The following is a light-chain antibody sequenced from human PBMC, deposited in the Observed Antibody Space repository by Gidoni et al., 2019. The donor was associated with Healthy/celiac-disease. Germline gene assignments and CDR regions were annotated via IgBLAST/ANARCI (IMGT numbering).Light chain of an antibody. CDR3: QQYNNWPYT. V-gene: IGKV3-15*01. J-gene: IGKJ2*01. Sequence: EIVMTHSPATLSVSPGERATLSCMASQSVSSNLAWYQQKPGQAPRLLIDGASTRATGIPARFSGSGSGTEVTLTISSLQSEDFAVYYCQQYNNWPYTVGQGTKLEIK. CDR2: GAS. CDR1: QSVSSN.